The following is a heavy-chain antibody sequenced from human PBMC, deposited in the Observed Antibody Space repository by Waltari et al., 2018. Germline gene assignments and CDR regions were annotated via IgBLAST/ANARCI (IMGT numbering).Heavy chain of an antibody. D-gene: IGHD1-7*01. CDR3: ARALWRVGTRGDFFDI. V-gene: IGHV4-59*01. Sequence: QVQLRESGPGLVKSSETLSLTCSVSGDSLGTNYWSWIRQPPGKGLEWIGYVQSSGSTDYNPSFRGRVTMSADASKNQFSLTLKSLTAADTATYFCARALWRVGTRGDFFDIWGRGTTVTVS. CDR2: VQSSGST. CDR1: GDSLGTNY. J-gene: IGHJ3*02.